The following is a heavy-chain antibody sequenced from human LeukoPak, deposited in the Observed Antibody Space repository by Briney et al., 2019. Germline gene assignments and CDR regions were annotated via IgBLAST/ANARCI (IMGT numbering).Heavy chain of an antibody. CDR2: ISAYNGNT. Sequence: ASVRVSCKASGYTFTSYGISWVRQAPGQGLEWMGWISAYNGNTNYAQKLQGRVTMTTDTSTSTAYMELSSLRSEDTAVYYCAILEAEPLGYCSSTSCSGGYWGQGTLVTVSS. V-gene: IGHV1-18*01. CDR1: GYTFTSYG. CDR3: AILEAEPLGYCSSTSCSGGY. J-gene: IGHJ4*02. D-gene: IGHD2-2*01.